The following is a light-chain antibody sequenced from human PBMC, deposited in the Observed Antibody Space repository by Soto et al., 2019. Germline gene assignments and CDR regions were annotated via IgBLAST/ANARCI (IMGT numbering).Light chain of an antibody. V-gene: IGLV3-1*01. Sequence: SYELTQPPSVSVSPGQTARITCSGDKFGDKYVSWYQQKPGQSPVMVIYQDNKRPSGIPERFSGSNSGNTATLTISGTQAMDDIDYYCQAWDSSTAVFGTGTKLTVL. CDR3: QAWDSSTAV. CDR1: KFGDKY. CDR2: QDN. J-gene: IGLJ1*01.